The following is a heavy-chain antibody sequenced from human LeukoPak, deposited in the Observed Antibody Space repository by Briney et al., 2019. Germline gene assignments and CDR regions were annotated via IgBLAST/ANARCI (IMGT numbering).Heavy chain of an antibody. D-gene: IGHD3-10*01. Sequence: SETLSLTCTVSDDSISGTVYYWSWTRQPPGKGLEWIGYMSYSGSTDYNPSLKSRVTISIDTSKNQFSLKLNSVTAADTAVYYCARGSQTPDAGYWGPGTVVTVSS. CDR3: ARGSQTPDAGY. CDR2: MSYSGST. J-gene: IGHJ4*02. V-gene: IGHV4-61*08. CDR1: DDSISGTVYY.